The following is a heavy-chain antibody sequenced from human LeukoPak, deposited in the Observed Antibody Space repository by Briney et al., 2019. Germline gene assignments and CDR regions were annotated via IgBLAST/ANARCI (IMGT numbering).Heavy chain of an antibody. CDR3: ARELTAADDAFDI. CDR1: GYTFTSYD. CDR2: MNPNSGNT. D-gene: IGHD6-13*01. V-gene: IGHV1-8*01. J-gene: IGHJ3*02. Sequence: ASVKVSRKASGYTFTSYDINWVRQATGQGLEWMGWMNPNSGNTGCAQKFQGRVTMTRNTSISTAYMELSSLRSEDTAVYYCARELTAADDAFDIWGQGTMVTVSS.